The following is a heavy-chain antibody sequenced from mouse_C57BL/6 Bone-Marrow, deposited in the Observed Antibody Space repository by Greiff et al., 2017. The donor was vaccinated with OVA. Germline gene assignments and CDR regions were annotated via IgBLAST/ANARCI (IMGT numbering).Heavy chain of an antibody. V-gene: IGHV5-16*01. CDR1: GFTFSDYY. CDR2: INYDGSST. Sequence: EVKLVESEGGLVQPGSSMKLSCTASGFTFSDYYMAWVRQVPEKGLEWVANINYDGSSTYYLDSLKSRFIISRDNAKYILYLQMSSLKSEDTATYYCARGTVYDYGYYFDYWGQGTTLTVSS. J-gene: IGHJ2*01. D-gene: IGHD2-4*01. CDR3: ARGTVYDYGYYFDY.